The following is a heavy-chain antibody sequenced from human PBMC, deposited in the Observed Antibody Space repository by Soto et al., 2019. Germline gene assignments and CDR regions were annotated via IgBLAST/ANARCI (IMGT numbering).Heavy chain of an antibody. CDR2: IYYSGST. CDR1: GGSISSGDYY. V-gene: IGHV4-30-4*01. D-gene: IGHD3-3*01. CDR3: ARDRGYARIFGVVPVPLTGMDV. Sequence: ASETLSLTCTVSGGSISSGDYYWSWIRQPPGKGLEWIGYIYYSGSTYYNPSLKSRVTISVDTSKNQFSLKLSSVTAADTAVYYCARDRGYARIFGVVPVPLTGMDVWGQGTTVTVSS. J-gene: IGHJ6*02.